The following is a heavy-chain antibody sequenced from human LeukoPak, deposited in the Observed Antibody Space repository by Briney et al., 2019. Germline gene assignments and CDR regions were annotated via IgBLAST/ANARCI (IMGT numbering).Heavy chain of an antibody. Sequence: GGSLRLSCAASGFTLSSYDMHWVRQATGKGLEWVSAIGTAGDPYYPGSVKGRFTISRENAKNSLYLQMNSLRAGDTAVYYYARGSTMLRGVNWYFDLWGRGTLVTVSS. V-gene: IGHV3-13*05. D-gene: IGHD3-10*01. J-gene: IGHJ2*01. CDR3: ARGSTMLRGVNWYFDL. CDR2: IGTAGDP. CDR1: GFTLSSYD.